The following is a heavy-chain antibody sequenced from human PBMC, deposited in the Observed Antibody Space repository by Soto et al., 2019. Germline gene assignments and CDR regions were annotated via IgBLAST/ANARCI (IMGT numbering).Heavy chain of an antibody. CDR1: GDSVSGNSAA. V-gene: IGHV6-1*01. Sequence: SQTLSLTCAISGDSVSGNSAAWNWIRLSPSRGLEWLARTYYRSRWYNDYAVSVRSRITVNADTSKNQLSLQLTSVTPEDTAIYYCAGTTSHHWLYMDVWGRGTTVTVSS. CDR2: TYYRSRWYN. D-gene: IGHD1-1*01. J-gene: IGHJ6*03. CDR3: AGTTSHHWLYMDV.